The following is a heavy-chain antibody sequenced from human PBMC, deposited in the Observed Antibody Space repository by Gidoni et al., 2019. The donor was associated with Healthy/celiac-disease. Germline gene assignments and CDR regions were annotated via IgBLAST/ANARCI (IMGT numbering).Heavy chain of an antibody. J-gene: IGHJ5*02. CDR3: ARGGGLPPVNWFDP. CDR2: INHSGST. V-gene: IGHV4-34*01. D-gene: IGHD1-26*01. Sequence: QVQLQQWGAGLLKPSETLSLTCAVYGGSFSGYYWSWIRQPPGKGLEWIGEINHSGSTNYNPSLKSRVTISVDTSKNQFSLKLSSVTAADTAVYYCARGGGLPPVNWFDPWGQGTLVTVSS. CDR1: GGSFSGYY.